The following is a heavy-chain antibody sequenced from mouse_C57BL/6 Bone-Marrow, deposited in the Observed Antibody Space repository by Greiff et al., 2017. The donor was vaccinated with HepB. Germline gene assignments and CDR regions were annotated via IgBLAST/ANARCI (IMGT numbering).Heavy chain of an antibody. D-gene: IGHD1-1*01. CDR1: GFTFSSYG. J-gene: IGHJ2*01. Sequence: EVQRVESGGDLVKPGGSLKLSCAASGFTFSSYGMSWVRQTPDKRLEWVATISSGGSYTYYPDSVKGGFTISRDNAKNTSYLQMSSLTSEDTAMSYGARQCSTTVGAHFDYWGQGTTLTVSS. V-gene: IGHV5-6*01. CDR2: ISSGGSYT. CDR3: ARQCSTTVGAHFDY.